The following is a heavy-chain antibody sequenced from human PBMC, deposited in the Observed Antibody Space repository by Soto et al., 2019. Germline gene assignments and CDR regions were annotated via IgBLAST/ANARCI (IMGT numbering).Heavy chain of an antibody. CDR3: AREVQVHTPAFVY. J-gene: IGHJ4*02. V-gene: IGHV1-69*19. Sequence: QVQLVQSGAEMKQPGSSVKVSCQSSGGTFNTYAMNWVRQAPGQGPEWMGDISPMFGAANYAPKFQGRVTITADESTGTSSMQLRSLTSEDTALYFCAREVQVHTPAFVYWGQGTLVTVSS. CDR1: GGTFNTYA. CDR2: ISPMFGAA. D-gene: IGHD3-10*01.